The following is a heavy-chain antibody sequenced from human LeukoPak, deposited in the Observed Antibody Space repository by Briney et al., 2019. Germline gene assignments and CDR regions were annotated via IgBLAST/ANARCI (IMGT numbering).Heavy chain of an antibody. Sequence: GGSLRLSCAASGFTVSSNYMSWVRQAPGKGLEWVSIIYSGGSTFYADSVKGRFTISRDNSKNTLYLQMNSLRAEDTAVYYCAKDRTARPRNLTIYFQHWGQGTLVTVSS. CDR3: AKDRTARPRNLTIYFQH. CDR1: GFTVSSNY. CDR2: IYSGGST. V-gene: IGHV3-53*05. D-gene: IGHD6-6*01. J-gene: IGHJ1*01.